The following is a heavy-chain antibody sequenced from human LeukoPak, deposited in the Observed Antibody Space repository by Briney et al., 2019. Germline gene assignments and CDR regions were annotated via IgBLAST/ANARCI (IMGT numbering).Heavy chain of an antibody. V-gene: IGHV3-23*01. D-gene: IGHD3-22*01. CDR2: ISGSGGNT. Sequence: GGSLRLSCATSGFPFSSYAMTWVRQAPGKGLEWVSGISGSGGNTYYANSVKGRFTISRDKSRNTVYLQMNSLRVEDTAVYYCVKEKGLGPNYFDYWGQGTLVTVSS. CDR3: VKEKGLGPNYFDY. CDR1: GFPFSSYA. J-gene: IGHJ4*02.